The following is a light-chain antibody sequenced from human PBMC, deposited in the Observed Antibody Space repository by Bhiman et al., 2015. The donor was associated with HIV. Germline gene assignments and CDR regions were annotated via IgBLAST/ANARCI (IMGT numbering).Light chain of an antibody. CDR3: QAWDSSTGV. J-gene: IGLJ1*01. CDR1: SSNIGNNA. Sequence: QSVLTQPPSVSEAPRQRVTISCSGSSSNIGNNAVNWYQQLPGKAPKLLIYYDDLLPSGVSDRFSGSKSGTSASLAISGLQSEDEADYYCQAWDSSTGVFGPGTRVTVL. V-gene: IGLV1-36*01. CDR2: YDD.